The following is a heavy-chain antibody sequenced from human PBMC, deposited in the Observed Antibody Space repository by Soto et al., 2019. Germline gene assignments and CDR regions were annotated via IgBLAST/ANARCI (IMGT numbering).Heavy chain of an antibody. V-gene: IGHV1-46*01. J-gene: IGHJ6*02. CDR3: PRDTIGLWFGELYYGMDV. CDR2: INSSCGST. Sequence: QVQLVQSGAEVKKPCASVKVSCKASGYTFTSYYMHWVRQTPGQGLEWLGLINSSCGSTSYARKFQGRVTITRDTSTSTGYSELSSLRSDDTAVYYCPRDTIGLWFGELYYGMDVWGQGTTDT. CDR1: GYTFTSYY. D-gene: IGHD3-10*01.